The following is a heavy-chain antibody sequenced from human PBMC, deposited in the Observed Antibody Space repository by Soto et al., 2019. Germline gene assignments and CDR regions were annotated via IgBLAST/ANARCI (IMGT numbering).Heavy chain of an antibody. V-gene: IGHV3-33*01. CDR2: IWYDGSNK. J-gene: IGHJ4*02. CDR1: GFTFSSYG. D-gene: IGHD2-8*01. CDR3: ARDYEYCTNGVCYFYFDY. Sequence: GGSLRLSCAASGFTFSSYGMHWVRQAPGKGLEWVAVIWYDGSNKYYADSVKGRFTISRDNSKNTLYLQMNSLRAEDTAVYYCARDYEYCTNGVCYFYFDYWGQGTLVTVSS.